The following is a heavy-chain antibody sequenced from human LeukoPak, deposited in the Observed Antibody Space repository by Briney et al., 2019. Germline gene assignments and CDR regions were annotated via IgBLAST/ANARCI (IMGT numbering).Heavy chain of an antibody. J-gene: IGHJ6*02. CDR3: ARDGLIYYYYYYGMDV. Sequence: ASVKVSCKASGYTFTGYYMHWVRQAPGQGLGWMGWINPNSGGTNYAKKFQGRVTMTRDTSISTAYMELSRLRSDDTAVYYCARDGLIYYYYYYGMDVWGQGTTVTVSS. CDR2: INPNSGGT. V-gene: IGHV1-2*02. CDR1: GYTFTGYY. D-gene: IGHD2-15*01.